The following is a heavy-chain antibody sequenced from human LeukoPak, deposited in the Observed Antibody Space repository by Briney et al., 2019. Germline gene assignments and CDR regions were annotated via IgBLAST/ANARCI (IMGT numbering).Heavy chain of an antibody. D-gene: IGHD6-13*01. CDR3: AAAAGWVNWFDP. Sequence: PSENLSLTCTVSGGSISSGDYYWSWIRQPPGKGLECIGFLYYSGSTYYNPSLKSRVTISVDTSKNQFSLKLSSVTAADTAVYYCAAAAGWVNWFDPWGQGTLVTVSS. V-gene: IGHV4-30-4*02. CDR1: GGSISSGDYY. CDR2: LYYSGST. J-gene: IGHJ5*02.